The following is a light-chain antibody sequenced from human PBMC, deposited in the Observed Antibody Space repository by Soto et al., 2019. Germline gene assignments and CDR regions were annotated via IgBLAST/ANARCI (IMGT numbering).Light chain of an antibody. Sequence: QSVLIQPPSASGTPGQRVTISCSGSSSNIGSNTVNWFQQVPGTAPRLLIYNDSQRPSGVPDRFSGSRSGTSASLAISGLQSDDEADFYCASWDVSLDAWVFGGGTKLTVL. CDR3: ASWDVSLDAWV. CDR1: SSNIGSNT. J-gene: IGLJ3*02. V-gene: IGLV1-44*01. CDR2: NDS.